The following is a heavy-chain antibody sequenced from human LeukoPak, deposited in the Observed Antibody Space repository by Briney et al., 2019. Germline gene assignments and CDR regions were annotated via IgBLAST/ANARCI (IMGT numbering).Heavy chain of an antibody. D-gene: IGHD2-2*01. CDR2: IIPIFGTA. CDR1: GGTFSSYA. V-gene: IGHV1-69*05. J-gene: IGHJ5*02. Sequence: SVTVSFKASGGTFSSYAISWVRQAPGQGLEWMGGIIPIFGTANYAQKFQGRVTITTDESTSTPYMELSSLRSEDTAVYYCAGAESIYCSSTSCFPPLDPWGQGTLVTVSA. CDR3: AGAESIYCSSTSCFPPLDP.